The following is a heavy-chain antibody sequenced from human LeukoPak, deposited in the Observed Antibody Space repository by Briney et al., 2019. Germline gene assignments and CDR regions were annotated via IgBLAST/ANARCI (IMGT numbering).Heavy chain of an antibody. V-gene: IGHV3-23*01. CDR3: AKAQAVAVGYYMDV. CDR2: ISGSGGST. CDR1: GFTFSSYE. J-gene: IGHJ6*03. Sequence: GGSLRLSCAASGFTFSSYEMNWVRQAPWKGLEWVSAISGSGGSTYYADSVKGRFTISRDNSKNTLYLQMNSLRAEDTAVYYCAKAQAVAVGYYMDVWGKGTTVTVSS. D-gene: IGHD6-19*01.